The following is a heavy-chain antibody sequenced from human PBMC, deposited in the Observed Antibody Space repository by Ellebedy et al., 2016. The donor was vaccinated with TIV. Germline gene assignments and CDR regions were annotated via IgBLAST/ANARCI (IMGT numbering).Heavy chain of an antibody. J-gene: IGHJ3*02. D-gene: IGHD6-19*01. CDR2: IIPIFGIP. V-gene: IGHV1-69*13. Sequence: AASVKVSCKASGGTFSSFAISWLRQARGQGLEWMGGIIPIFGIPNYAQKFQGRVTITADASTTTAYMELRSLRSDDTAVYYCARDRVGCAWYPRDAFDIWGQGTMITVSS. CDR1: GGTFSSFA. CDR3: ARDRVGCAWYPRDAFDI.